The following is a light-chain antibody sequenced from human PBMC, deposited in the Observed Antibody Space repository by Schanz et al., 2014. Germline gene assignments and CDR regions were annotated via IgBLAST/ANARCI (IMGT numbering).Light chain of an antibody. V-gene: IGLV1-51*01. CDR3: GTWDSSLSALV. CDR2: DNN. J-gene: IGLJ2*01. CDR1: SSNIGNNY. Sequence: QSVLTQPPSVSAAPGQKVTISCSGSSSNIGNNYVSWYQQLPGTAPKLLIYDNNKRPSGIPDRFSGSKSGASATLGITGLQTGDGADYYCGTWDSSLSALVFGGGTNRTVL.